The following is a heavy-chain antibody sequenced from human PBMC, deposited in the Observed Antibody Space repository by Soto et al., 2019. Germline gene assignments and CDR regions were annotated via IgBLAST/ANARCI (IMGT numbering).Heavy chain of an antibody. CDR1: GFTFSSYA. D-gene: IGHD3-22*01. CDR3: AKDLSGTNYYDSSGYYPYYFDY. V-gene: IGHV3-23*01. J-gene: IGHJ4*02. CDR2: ISGSGGST. Sequence: GGSLRLSCAASGFTFSSYAMSWVRQAPGKGLEWVSAISGSGGSTYYADSVKGRFTISRDNSKNTLYLQMNSLRAEDTAVYYCAKDLSGTNYYDSSGYYPYYFDYWSQGTLVTVSS.